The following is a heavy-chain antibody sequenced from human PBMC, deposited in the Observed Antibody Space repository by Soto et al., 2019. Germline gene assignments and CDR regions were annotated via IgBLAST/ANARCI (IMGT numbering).Heavy chain of an antibody. D-gene: IGHD2-2*01. CDR2: ILYDGSNK. CDR1: GFTFSNYG. CDR3: AKSRDAYNFYFYYGMDV. Sequence: QVQLVESGGGVVQAGRSLRLSCAASGFTFSNYGMHWVRQTPGKGLERVALILYDGSNKYYADSVKGRFTISRDNSKNTLYLQVSSLRAEDTAVYYCAKSRDAYNFYFYYGMDVWGQGTTVTVSS. J-gene: IGHJ6*02. V-gene: IGHV3-30*18.